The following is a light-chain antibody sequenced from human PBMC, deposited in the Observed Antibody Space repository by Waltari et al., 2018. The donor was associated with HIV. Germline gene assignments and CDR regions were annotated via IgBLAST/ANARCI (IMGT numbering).Light chain of an antibody. Sequence: SALTQPASVSGSPGQSITIPCTGTSSDVGSSNLVSWYQQHPGKAPKLMIYEVSKRPSGVSNRFSGSKSGNTASLTISGLQAEDEADYYCCSYAGSSTSVFGGGTKLTVL. J-gene: IGLJ2*01. CDR1: SSDVGSSNL. CDR3: CSYAGSSTSV. CDR2: EVS. V-gene: IGLV2-23*02.